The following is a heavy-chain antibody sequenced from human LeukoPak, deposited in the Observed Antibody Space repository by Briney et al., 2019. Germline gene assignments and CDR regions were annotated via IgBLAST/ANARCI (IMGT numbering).Heavy chain of an antibody. J-gene: IGHJ6*03. Sequence: ASVKVSCKASGYIFTAYYMRWVRQAPGQGLELMGWIDPNSGATNYAQRFQGRVTMTRDTSITAAYMELSRLTSDDTAVYYCARPYNSGPVFYYMAVWGKGTTVTVSS. CDR1: GYIFTAYY. D-gene: IGHD3-10*01. CDR3: ARPYNSGPVFYYMAV. CDR2: IDPNSGAT. V-gene: IGHV1-2*02.